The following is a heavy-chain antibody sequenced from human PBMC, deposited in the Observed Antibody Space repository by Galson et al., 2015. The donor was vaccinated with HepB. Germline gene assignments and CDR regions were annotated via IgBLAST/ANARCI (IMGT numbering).Heavy chain of an antibody. D-gene: IGHD2-21*01. J-gene: IGHJ4*02. CDR1: GYSFTSYW. CDR3: ARRGRAYCGGDCYSGYYFDY. V-gene: IGHV5-51*03. Sequence: QSGAEVKKPGESLKISCKGSGYSFTSYWIGWVRQMPGKGLEWMGIIYPGDSDTRYSPSFQGQVTISADKSISTAYLQWSSLKASDTAMYYCARRGRAYCGGDCYSGYYFDYWGQGTLVTVSS. CDR2: IYPGDSDT.